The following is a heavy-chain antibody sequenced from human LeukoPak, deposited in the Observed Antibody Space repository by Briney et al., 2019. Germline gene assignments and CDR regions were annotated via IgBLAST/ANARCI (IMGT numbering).Heavy chain of an antibody. CDR2: LRSDGSNK. CDR3: ARVAVSGPTGWFDS. Sequence: GESLRLSCAASGFTFSNYGMHWVRQAPGKGLEWVAFLRSDGSNKYHADSVKGRFTISRDNVDNVVYLQMNSLGAEDTAVYYCARVAVSGPTGWFDSWGQGTLVIVSS. V-gene: IGHV3-30*02. D-gene: IGHD2-8*02. CDR1: GFTFSNYG. J-gene: IGHJ5*01.